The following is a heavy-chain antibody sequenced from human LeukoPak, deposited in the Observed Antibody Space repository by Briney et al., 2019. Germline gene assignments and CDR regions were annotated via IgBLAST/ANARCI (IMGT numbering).Heavy chain of an antibody. CDR2: IKQDGREK. J-gene: IGHJ3*02. Sequence: GGSLRLSCAASGFTFSNYWMSWVRQAPGKGPEWVANIKQDGREKYYVDSVKGRFTIPRDNAKNSLYLQMNSLRAEDTALYYCARAGRGWFGELALSAFDIWGQGTMVTVSS. V-gene: IGHV3-7*03. D-gene: IGHD3-10*01. CDR1: GFTFSNYW. CDR3: ARAGRGWFGELALSAFDI.